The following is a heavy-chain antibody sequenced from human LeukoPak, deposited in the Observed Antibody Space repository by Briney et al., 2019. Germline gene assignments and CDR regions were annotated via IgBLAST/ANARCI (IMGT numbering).Heavy chain of an antibody. D-gene: IGHD3-22*01. J-gene: IGHJ4*02. V-gene: IGHV3-7*03. CDR3: AKDGYYYDSSGYVDY. CDR2: IKQDGSEK. CDR1: GFTFSTYW. Sequence: GGSLRLSCVGSGFTFSTYWMTWVRQAPGKGLEWVANIKQDGSEKNYVESVKGRFTISRDNAKNTLYLQMNSLRAEDTAVYYCAKDGYYYDSSGYVDYWGQGTLVTVSS.